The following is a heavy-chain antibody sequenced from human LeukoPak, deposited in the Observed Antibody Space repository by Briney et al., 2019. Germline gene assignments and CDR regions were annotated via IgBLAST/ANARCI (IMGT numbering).Heavy chain of an antibody. J-gene: IGHJ3*02. CDR2: INPSGGST. V-gene: IGHV1-46*01. Sequence: ASVKVSCKASGYTFTSYYMHWVRQAPGQGLEWMGIINPSGGSTSYAQKFQGRVTMTRDTSTSTVYMELSSLRSEDTAVYYCARDRISSGWTQPADAFDIWGQGTMVTVSS. D-gene: IGHD6-19*01. CDR1: GYTFTSYY. CDR3: ARDRISSGWTQPADAFDI.